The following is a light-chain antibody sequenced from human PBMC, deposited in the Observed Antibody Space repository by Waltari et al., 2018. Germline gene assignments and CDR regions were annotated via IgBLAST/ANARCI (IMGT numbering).Light chain of an antibody. CDR3: QQYHSVPLT. J-gene: IGKJ4*01. CDR2: DAS. CDR1: QDIKES. V-gene: IGKV1-33*01. Sequence: DIHMTQSPSSLSAPVGDRVTITCQASQDIKESLNWFHQKPGKAPEVLIFDASNSQTGAPPRFSGSGSETDFTFTISSLQPEDMGTYYCQQYHSVPLTFGGGTKVEIK.